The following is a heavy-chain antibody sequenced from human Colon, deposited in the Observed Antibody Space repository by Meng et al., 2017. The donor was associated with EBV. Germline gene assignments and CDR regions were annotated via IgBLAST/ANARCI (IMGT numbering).Heavy chain of an antibody. CDR1: GGSLSGYY. CDR3: ARGGGVIKGLVTWFDP. D-gene: IGHD2-8*01. Sequence: QVQVPQWGAGLVKPSETLSHTCGVYGGSLSGYYWSWIRQTPGKGLEWIGEINHSGTINYNPSLRSRVTISVDRSNNQFSLRLSSVTAADTAVYYCARGGGVIKGLVTWFDPWGQGTLVTVSS. CDR2: INHSGTI. J-gene: IGHJ5*02. V-gene: IGHV4-34*01.